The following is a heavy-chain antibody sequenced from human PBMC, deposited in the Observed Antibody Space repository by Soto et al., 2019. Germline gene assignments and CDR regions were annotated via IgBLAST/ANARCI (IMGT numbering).Heavy chain of an antibody. J-gene: IGHJ4*02. CDR1: GGSSSGYY. V-gene: IGHV4-34*01. CDR3: ARKGRGWNYDY. D-gene: IGHD1-7*01. Sequence: SETLSLTCAVYGGSSSGYYWSWIRQPPGKGLEWIGEINHSGSTNYNPSLKSRVTISVDTSKNQFSLKLSSVTAADTAVYYGARKGRGWNYDYWGQGTLVTVSS. CDR2: INHSGST.